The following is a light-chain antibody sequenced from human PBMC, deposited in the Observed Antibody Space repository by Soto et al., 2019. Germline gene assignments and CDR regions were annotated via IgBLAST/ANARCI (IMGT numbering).Light chain of an antibody. Sequence: QSALTQPASLSGSPGQSITISCTGTISDVGLYDYVSWYQQHPGKAPQLMIYAVSNRPSGVSNRFSASRSGNTASLFISGLQAEDEADYYCSSYTRDSSSVFGSGTKV. CDR1: ISDVGLYDY. CDR3: SSYTRDSSSV. V-gene: IGLV2-14*01. CDR2: AVS. J-gene: IGLJ1*01.